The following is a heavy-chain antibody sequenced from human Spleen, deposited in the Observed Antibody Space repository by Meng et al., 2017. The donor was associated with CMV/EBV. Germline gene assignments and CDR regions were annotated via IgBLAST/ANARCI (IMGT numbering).Heavy chain of an antibody. CDR1: GFTFSTYD. V-gene: IGHV3-13*01. D-gene: IGHD2-2*01. J-gene: IGHJ1*01. CDR3: ARPLVPASHWYFQP. CDR2: TGTHGDT. Sequence: CAASGFTFSTYDMHWVRQATGKGLEWVSATGTHGDTYYVDSVKGRFTVSREDAKNSFYLQMNSLRAEDTAVSSCARPLVPASHWYFQPWGQGTLVTVSS.